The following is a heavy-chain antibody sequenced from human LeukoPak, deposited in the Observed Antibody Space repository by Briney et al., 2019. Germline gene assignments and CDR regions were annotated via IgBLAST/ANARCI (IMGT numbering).Heavy chain of an antibody. CDR3: ARNFGEVGYYQSYYYYMDV. CDR1: GGSISSYY. J-gene: IGHJ6*03. Sequence: PSETLSLTCTVSGGSISSYYWSWIRQPPGKGLEWIGYIYYSGSTNYNPSLESRVTISVDTSKNQFSLKLSSVTAADTAVYYCARNFGEVGYYQSYYYYMDVWGKGTTVTVSS. D-gene: IGHD1-26*01. V-gene: IGHV4-59*01. CDR2: IYYSGST.